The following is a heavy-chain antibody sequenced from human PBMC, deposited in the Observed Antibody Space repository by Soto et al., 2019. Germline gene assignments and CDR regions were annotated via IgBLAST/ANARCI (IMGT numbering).Heavy chain of an antibody. Sequence: ASVKVSCKXSGYTLSELAIRWVRQAPGKGFEWMGGFDPEGSDTIYAQKFQGRVTMTSDTSTETAYMELESLTSEDTAFYYCATMGFCGPGCYSFDYWGQGTLVTVSS. CDR1: GYTLSELA. D-gene: IGHD2-21*02. V-gene: IGHV1-24*01. J-gene: IGHJ4*02. CDR2: FDPEGSDT. CDR3: ATMGFCGPGCYSFDY.